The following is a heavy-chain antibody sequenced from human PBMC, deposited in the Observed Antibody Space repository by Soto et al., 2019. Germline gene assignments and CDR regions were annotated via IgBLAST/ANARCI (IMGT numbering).Heavy chain of an antibody. V-gene: IGHV4-39*01. CDR1: GGSISSSSYY. J-gene: IGHJ5*02. CDR2: IHYSGST. D-gene: IGHD3-10*01. CDR3: ASDYDGSGSYDWFDP. Sequence: SETLSLTCTVSGGSISSSSYYWGWIRQPPGKGLEWVGSIHYSGSTYYNPSLKSRVTISVDTSKNQFSLKLSAVTAADTAVYYCASDYDGSGSYDWFDPWGQGTLVTVSS.